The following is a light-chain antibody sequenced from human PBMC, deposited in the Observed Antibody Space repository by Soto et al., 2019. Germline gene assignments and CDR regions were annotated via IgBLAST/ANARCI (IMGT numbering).Light chain of an antibody. CDR2: DGG. CDR1: NIGTKS. CDR3: QVWDSDTDHPV. J-gene: IGLJ3*02. V-gene: IGLV3-21*02. Sequence: SYELTQPPSVSVAPGQTATIACGRNNIGTKSVNWYQQKPGQAPVLVVYDGGDRPSGIPERFSGSKSGNTATLTISRVEAGDEADYYCQVWDSDTDHPVFGGGTKLTVL.